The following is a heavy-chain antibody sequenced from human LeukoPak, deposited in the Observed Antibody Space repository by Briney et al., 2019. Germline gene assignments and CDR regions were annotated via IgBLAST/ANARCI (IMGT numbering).Heavy chain of an antibody. Sequence: GGSLRLSCAASGFTFSSYWMSWVRQAPGKGLEWVANIKQDGSEKYYVDSVKGRFTISRDNSKNTVSLQMNSLRIDDTAVYYCAREGYSSGSRTGIDYWGQGTLVTVSS. D-gene: IGHD5-18*01. V-gene: IGHV3-7*01. CDR3: AREGYSSGSRTGIDY. CDR1: GFTFSSYW. J-gene: IGHJ4*02. CDR2: IKQDGSEK.